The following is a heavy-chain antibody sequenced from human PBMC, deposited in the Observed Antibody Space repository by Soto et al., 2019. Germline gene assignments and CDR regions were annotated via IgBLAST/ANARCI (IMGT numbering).Heavy chain of an antibody. Sequence: SETLSLTCSVSGDSISSSGSFLGLFRQAPGKGLEWIGYNNSIGRTYYKPSLKSRVSISIDTSTNQFSLRLTSVTVADTAVYFCARFSTLGKDYGVDVWGQGTTVT. J-gene: IGHJ6*02. V-gene: IGHV4-30-4*01. CDR2: NNSIGRT. CDR1: GDSISSSGSF. CDR3: ARFSTLGKDYGVDV. D-gene: IGHD2-2*01.